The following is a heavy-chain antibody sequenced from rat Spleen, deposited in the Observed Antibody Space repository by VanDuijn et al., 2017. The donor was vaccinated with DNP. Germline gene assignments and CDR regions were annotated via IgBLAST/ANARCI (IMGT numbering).Heavy chain of an antibody. V-gene: IGHV5-27*01. J-gene: IGHJ2*01. CDR3: TTEDWAPFDY. CDR2: ITNSGGST. Sequence: EVQLVESGGGLVQPGRSLKLSCAASGFTFSNYGMAWVRQAPTKGLEWVASITNSGGSTYYRDSVKGRFTISRDNAKSTLYLQMDSLRSEDTATYYCTTEDWAPFDYWGQGVMVTVSS. CDR1: GFTFSNYG. D-gene: IGHD5-1*01.